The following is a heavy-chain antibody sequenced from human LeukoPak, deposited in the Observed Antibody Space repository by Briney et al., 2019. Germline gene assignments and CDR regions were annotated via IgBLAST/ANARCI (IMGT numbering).Heavy chain of an antibody. J-gene: IGHJ4*02. CDR2: ISGIGDAT. Sequence: GTLSLTCAVSGGSISSRNWWSWVRQAPGKGLEWVSTISGIGDATYYADSVKGRFTISRDNSKNTLYLQMNSLRAEDTAVYYCAKEDANYYGSGSYYRPLPVFDYWGQGTLVTVSS. CDR3: AKEDANYYGSGSYYRPLPVFDY. V-gene: IGHV3-23*01. D-gene: IGHD3-10*01. CDR1: GGSISSRN.